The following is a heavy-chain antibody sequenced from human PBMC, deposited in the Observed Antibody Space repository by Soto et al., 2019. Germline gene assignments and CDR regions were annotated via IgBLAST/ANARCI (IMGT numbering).Heavy chain of an antibody. CDR2: INPSGGST. J-gene: IGHJ4*02. D-gene: IGHD3-10*02. Sequence: ASVKVSCKASGYTFTNYSMHCVRQAPGQRLEWMGWINPSGGSTSYAQKFQGRVTMTRDTSTSTVYMELSSLRSEDTAVYYCAILGTLGSGSYPHFDYWAQGTLLTVSS. CDR3: AILGTLGSGSYPHFDY. CDR1: GYTFTNYS. V-gene: IGHV1-46*03.